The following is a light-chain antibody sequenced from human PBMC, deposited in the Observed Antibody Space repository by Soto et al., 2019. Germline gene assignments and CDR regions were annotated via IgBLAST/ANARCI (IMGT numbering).Light chain of an antibody. J-gene: IGKJ2*01. CDR3: QQSYSTLRT. CDR2: AAS. CDR1: QSISSY. Sequence: DIQMTQSPSSLSASVGDRVTITCRASQSISSYLNWYQQKPGKAPKLLIYAASSLQSGVPSRFSGSGSGTDFTLTISSLLPEDFATYYCQQSYSTLRTFGQGTKLEI. V-gene: IGKV1-39*01.